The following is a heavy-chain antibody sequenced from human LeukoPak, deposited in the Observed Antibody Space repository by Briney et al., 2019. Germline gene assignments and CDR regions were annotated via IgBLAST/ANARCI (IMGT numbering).Heavy chain of an antibody. CDR3: AKGGMGIFDY. Sequence: GGSLRLSCVASGFTFSSYAMSWVRQAPGKGLECVSSLSGSGGSTFYADSVKGRFTISRDNSKNTLYLQMNSLRAEDTAVYYCAKGGMGIFDYWGQGTLVTVSS. CDR2: LSGSGGST. J-gene: IGHJ4*02. V-gene: IGHV3-23*01. D-gene: IGHD3-16*01. CDR1: GFTFSSYA.